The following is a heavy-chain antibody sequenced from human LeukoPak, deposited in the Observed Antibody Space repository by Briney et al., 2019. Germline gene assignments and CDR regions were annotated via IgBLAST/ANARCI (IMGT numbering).Heavy chain of an antibody. Sequence: PSETLSLTCTVSGGSISSGGYYWSWIRQHPGKGLEWIGYIYYSGTTYYNPSLKSRVTISVDTSKNQFSLKLSSVTAADTAVYYCARWRAGIAVAGFDYWGQGTLVTVSS. V-gene: IGHV4-31*03. CDR1: GGSISSGGYY. J-gene: IGHJ4*02. D-gene: IGHD6-19*01. CDR3: ARWRAGIAVAGFDY. CDR2: IYYSGTT.